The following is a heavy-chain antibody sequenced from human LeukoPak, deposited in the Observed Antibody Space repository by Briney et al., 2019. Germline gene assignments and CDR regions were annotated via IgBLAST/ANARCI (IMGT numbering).Heavy chain of an antibody. Sequence: GGSLRLSCAASGFRFSSYSMNWVRQAPGKGLEWVSAISGSGGSTYYADSVKGRFAISRDNSKNTLYLQMNSLRAEDTAVYYCAKVHDYGDHDAFDIWGQGTMVTVSS. D-gene: IGHD4-17*01. V-gene: IGHV3-23*01. CDR3: AKVHDYGDHDAFDI. CDR1: GFRFSSYS. CDR2: ISGSGGST. J-gene: IGHJ3*02.